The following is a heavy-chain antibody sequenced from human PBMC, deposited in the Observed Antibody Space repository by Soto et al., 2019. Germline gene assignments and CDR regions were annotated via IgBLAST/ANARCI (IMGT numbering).Heavy chain of an antibody. Sequence: ASVKVSCKASGYTFTGYAMHWVRQAPGQRLEWMGWINAGNGNTKYSQKFQGRVTITRDTSASTAYMELSSLRSEDTAVYYCARVSSSSPYFYMDVWGKGTTVTVSS. J-gene: IGHJ6*03. V-gene: IGHV1-3*01. CDR1: GYTFTGYA. D-gene: IGHD6-13*01. CDR2: INAGNGNT. CDR3: ARVSSSSPYFYMDV.